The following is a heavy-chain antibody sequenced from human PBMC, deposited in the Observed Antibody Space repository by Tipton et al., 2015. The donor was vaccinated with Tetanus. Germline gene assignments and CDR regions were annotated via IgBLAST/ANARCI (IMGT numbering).Heavy chain of an antibody. CDR2: IWYDGSNK. CDR1: GFTFSGYG. J-gene: IGHJ4*02. CDR3: ARGPPRYSSGWWGAGDY. D-gene: IGHD6-19*01. V-gene: IGHV3-33*01. Sequence: SLRLSCAASGFTFSGYGMHWVRQAPGKGLEWVAVIWYDGSNKYYADSVKGRFTISRDNSKNTLYLQMNSLRAEDTAVYYCARGPPRYSSGWWGAGDYWGQGTLVTVSS.